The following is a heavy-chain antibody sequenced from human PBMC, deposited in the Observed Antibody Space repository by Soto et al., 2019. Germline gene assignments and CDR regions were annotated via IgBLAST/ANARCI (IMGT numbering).Heavy chain of an antibody. CDR3: ARHMDFGVVLDWFDP. D-gene: IGHD3-3*01. V-gene: IGHV4-59*08. CDR1: GGSISSYY. J-gene: IGHJ5*02. Sequence: TSETLSLTCTVSGGSISSYYWSWIRQPPGKGLEWIGYIYYSGSTNYNPSLKSRVTISVDTSKNQFSLKLSSVTAADTAVYYCARHMDFGVVLDWFDPWGQGTLVTVSS. CDR2: IYYSGST.